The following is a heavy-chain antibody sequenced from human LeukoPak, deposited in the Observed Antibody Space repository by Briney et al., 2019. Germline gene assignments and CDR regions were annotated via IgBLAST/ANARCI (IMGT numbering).Heavy chain of an antibody. CDR2: IYTSGST. J-gene: IGHJ6*02. CDR1: GGSISSYY. Sequence: SETLSLTCTVSGGSISSYYWSWIRQPAGKGLEWIGRIYTSGSTNYNPSLKSRVTMSVDTSKNQFSLKLGSVTAADTAVYYCARDWRTGTPYGMDVWGQGTTVTVSS. V-gene: IGHV4-4*07. D-gene: IGHD2-15*01. CDR3: ARDWRTGTPYGMDV.